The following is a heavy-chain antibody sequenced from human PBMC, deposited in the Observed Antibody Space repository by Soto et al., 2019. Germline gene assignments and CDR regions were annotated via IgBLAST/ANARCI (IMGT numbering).Heavy chain of an antibody. J-gene: IGHJ6*02. CDR2: IFSSGTT. D-gene: IGHD3-16*01. V-gene: IGHV4-30-4*01. CDR1: GDSISSGNKY. CDR3: ARVPSPFDYYYAMDV. Sequence: SETLSLTCTVSGDSISSGNKYWSWIRQPPGKGLEWIGYIFSSGTTYYNPSPKSRLTMSLDASQNQFSLKLNSLTDADKAVYFCARVPSPFDYYYAMDVWGQGTPGTVSS.